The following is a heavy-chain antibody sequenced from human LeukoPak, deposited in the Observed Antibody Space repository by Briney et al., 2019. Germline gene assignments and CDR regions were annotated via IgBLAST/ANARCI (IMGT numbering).Heavy chain of an antibody. V-gene: IGHV4-59*08. J-gene: IGHJ3*02. D-gene: IGHD1-14*01. CDR3: ARQPGGTAVFDI. CDR1: GGSISSYY. CDR2: IYYSGST. Sequence: SETLSLTCTVSGGSISSYYWSWIRQPPGKGLEWIAYIYYSGSTNYNPSLKSRVTISVDTSKNQFSLKLSSVTAADTAVYYCARQPGGTAVFDIWAQGTMVTVSS.